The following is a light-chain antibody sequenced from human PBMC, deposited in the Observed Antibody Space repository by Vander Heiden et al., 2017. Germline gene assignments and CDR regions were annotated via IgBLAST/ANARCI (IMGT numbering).Light chain of an antibody. V-gene: IGKV3-15*01. J-gene: IGKJ2*01. CDR1: QSVSSN. Sequence: DIVMTQSPATLSVSPGERATLSCRASQSVSSNLAWYQQKPGQAPSLLIYGASTRATGIPARFSGSGSGTEFTLTISSLQSEDFAVYYCQQYNNWPPTFGQGTKLEIK. CDR3: QQYNNWPPT. CDR2: GAS.